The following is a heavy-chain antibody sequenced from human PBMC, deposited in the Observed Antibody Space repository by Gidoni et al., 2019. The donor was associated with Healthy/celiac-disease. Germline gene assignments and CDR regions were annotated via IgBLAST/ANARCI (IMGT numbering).Heavy chain of an antibody. V-gene: IGHV1-24*01. CDR2: FDPEDGAT. D-gene: IGHD1-26*01. J-gene: IGHJ4*02. CDR3: ATALGGSYPPGGEFDY. CDR1: GYTLTELS. Sequence: QVQLVQSGAEVKKHGASVKVSCKVCGYTLTELSMHWVRQAPGKGLEWMGGFDPEDGATIYAQTFQCRVTMTEDTSTDTAYMELSSLRSEDTAVYYCATALGGSYPPGGEFDYWGQGTLVTVSS.